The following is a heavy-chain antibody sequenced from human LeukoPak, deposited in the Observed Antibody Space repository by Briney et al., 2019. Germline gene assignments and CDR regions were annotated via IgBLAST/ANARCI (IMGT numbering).Heavy chain of an antibody. CDR1: GYTFTSYN. J-gene: IGHJ5*02. D-gene: IGHD1-1*01. V-gene: IGHV1-46*01. Sequence: GASVKVSCKASGYTFTSYNMHWVRQAPGQGLEWMGIIKPSGGSTTYAQKFQGRVTMTRDMSTSTLYMELSSLRSEDTAVYYCAKCRGAANWDWFDPWGQGTLVTVSS. CDR3: AKCRGAANWDWFDP. CDR2: IKPSGGST.